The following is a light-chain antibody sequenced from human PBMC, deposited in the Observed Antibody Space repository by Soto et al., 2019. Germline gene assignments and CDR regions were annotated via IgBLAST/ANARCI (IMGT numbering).Light chain of an antibody. CDR3: TSYTYSTTLV. V-gene: IGLV2-14*01. CDR1: SSDVGGYNY. CDR2: EVS. Sequence: QSVLTQPASVSGSPGQSITISCTGTSSDVGGYNYVSWYQQHPGKAPKLMIYEVSNRPSGVSNRFSGSKSGNTASLTISGLQAEDEADYYCTSYTYSTTLVFGTGTKLTVL. J-gene: IGLJ1*01.